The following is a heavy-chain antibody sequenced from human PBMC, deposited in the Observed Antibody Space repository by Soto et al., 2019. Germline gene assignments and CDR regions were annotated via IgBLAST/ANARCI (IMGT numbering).Heavy chain of an antibody. CDR1: GYSFTGYY. CDR3: VRDGRWGSYRGPFDY. V-gene: IGHV1-2*04. Sequence: ASVKVSCRASGYSFTGYYMRWVGQSPGQGLEWMGWINPNSGGTNYAQKFQGWVTMTRDTSISTAYMELSRLRSVDTAVSYCVRDGRWGSYRGPFDYWGQGTLVTVSS. CDR2: INPNSGGT. D-gene: IGHD3-16*02. J-gene: IGHJ4*02.